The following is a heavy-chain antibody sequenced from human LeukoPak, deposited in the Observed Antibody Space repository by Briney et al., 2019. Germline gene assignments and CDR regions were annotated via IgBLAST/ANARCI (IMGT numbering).Heavy chain of an antibody. J-gene: IGHJ6*02. D-gene: IGHD6-19*01. CDR2: IKQDGSEK. V-gene: IGHV3-7*01. CDR1: GFTFSSYW. Sequence: GGSLRLSCAASGFTFSSYWMSWVRQAPGKGLEWVANIKQDGSEKYYVDSVKGRFTISRDNAKNSLYLQMNSLRAEDTAVYYCAAESSSGWYNYYYGMDVWGQGTTVTVSS. CDR3: AAESSSGWYNYYYGMDV.